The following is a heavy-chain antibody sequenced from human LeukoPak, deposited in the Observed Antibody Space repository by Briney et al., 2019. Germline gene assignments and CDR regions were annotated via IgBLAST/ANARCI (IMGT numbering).Heavy chain of an antibody. CDR2: IYYSGST. CDR1: GGSISSYY. D-gene: IGHD6-6*01. V-gene: IGHV4-59*01. Sequence: SETLSLTCTVSGGSISSYYWSWIRQPPGKGLEWIGYIYYSGSTNYNPSLKSRVTISVDTSKNQFSLKLSSVTAADTAVYYCARGMWYSSSLPGMDVWGQGTTVTVSS. J-gene: IGHJ6*02. CDR3: ARGMWYSSSLPGMDV.